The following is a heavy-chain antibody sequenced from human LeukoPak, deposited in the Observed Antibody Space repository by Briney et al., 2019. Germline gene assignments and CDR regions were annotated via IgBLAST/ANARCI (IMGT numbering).Heavy chain of an antibody. J-gene: IGHJ3*02. Sequence: GGSLRLSCAASGFTFSRHSINWVRQAPGKGLEWVSSISSSSYIYYADSVKGRFTISRDNAKNSLYPQMNSLRAEDTAVYYCARDSGNYLDAFDIWGQGTMVTVSS. CDR3: ARDSGNYLDAFDI. D-gene: IGHD1-7*01. V-gene: IGHV3-21*01. CDR2: ISSSSYI. CDR1: GFTFSRHS.